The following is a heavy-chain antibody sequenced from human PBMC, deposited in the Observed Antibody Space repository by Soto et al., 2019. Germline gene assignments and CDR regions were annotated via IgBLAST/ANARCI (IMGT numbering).Heavy chain of an antibody. CDR1: GYTFTSYD. D-gene: IGHD3-9*01. Sequence: QVQLVQSGAEVKKPGASVKVSCKASGYTFTSYDINWVRQATGQGLEWMGWMNPNSGNTGYAQKFQGRVTMTRNTSISTAYMELSSLRSEDTAVYYCARGSVHGRGNFDWLYGAPTPVIRFDPWGQGTLVTVSS. V-gene: IGHV1-8*01. CDR3: ARGSVHGRGNFDWLYGAPTPVIRFDP. CDR2: MNPNSGNT. J-gene: IGHJ5*02.